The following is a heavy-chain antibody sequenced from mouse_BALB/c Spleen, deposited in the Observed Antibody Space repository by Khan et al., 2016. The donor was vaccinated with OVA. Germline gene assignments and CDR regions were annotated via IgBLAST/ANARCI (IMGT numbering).Heavy chain of an antibody. V-gene: IGHV1-5*01. Sequence: VHVKQSGTVLARPGASVKMSCKASGYSFTSYWMHWVKQRPGQGLEWIGAIYPGNSDTRYNQKFKGKAKLTAVTSASTAYMELSSLTNEDSAVYYCTRSYDSYYFDYWGQGTTLTVSS. CDR3: TRSYDSYYFDY. CDR2: IYPGNSDT. J-gene: IGHJ2*01. CDR1: GYSFTSYW. D-gene: IGHD2-4*01.